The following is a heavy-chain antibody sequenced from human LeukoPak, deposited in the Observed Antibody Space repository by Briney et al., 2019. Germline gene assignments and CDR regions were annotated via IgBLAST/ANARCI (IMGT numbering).Heavy chain of an antibody. CDR1: GITLSNYG. Sequence: GGSLRLSCAVSGITLSNYGMSWVRQAPGKGLEWVAGLSGSAGGTNYADPVKGRFTISRDNAKNTLYLRMSSLRAEDTAVYFCARRGFVIRSLLLVGFHKEAYYFDYWGQGALVTVSS. CDR3: ARRGFVIRSLLLVGFHKEAYYFDY. CDR2: LSGSAGGT. V-gene: IGHV3-23*01. J-gene: IGHJ4*02. D-gene: IGHD2-21*01.